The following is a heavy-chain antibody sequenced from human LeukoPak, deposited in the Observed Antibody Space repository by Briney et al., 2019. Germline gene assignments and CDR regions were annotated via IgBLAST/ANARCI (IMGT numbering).Heavy chain of an antibody. CDR2: MNPNSGNT. V-gene: IGHV1-8*01. CDR3: AAVEREYFETSGYFDY. J-gene: IGHJ4*02. CDR1: GYTFTSYD. D-gene: IGHD3-3*01. Sequence: GASVKVSCKASGYTFTSYDINWVRQATGQGLEWMGWMNPNSGNTGYAQKFQGRVTMTEDTSTDTAYMELRSLRSEDTAIYCCAAVEREYFETSGYFDYWGQGTLVTVSS.